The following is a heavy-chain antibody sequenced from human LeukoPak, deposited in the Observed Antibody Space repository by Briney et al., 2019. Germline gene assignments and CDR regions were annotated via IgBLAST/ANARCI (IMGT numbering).Heavy chain of an antibody. D-gene: IGHD3-10*01. CDR2: IHNSGTT. CDR3: ARRYYYNLGSFPFDF. Sequence: PSETLSLTCPVSGGLFSGYFWSWIRQSSGKGLEWIGEIHNSGTTNYNPSLNSRVTISEDTSKNQFYLNLSSVTAADTAVYYCARRYYYNLGSFPFDFWGQGTLVTVSS. V-gene: IGHV4-34*01. J-gene: IGHJ4*02. CDR1: GGLFSGYF.